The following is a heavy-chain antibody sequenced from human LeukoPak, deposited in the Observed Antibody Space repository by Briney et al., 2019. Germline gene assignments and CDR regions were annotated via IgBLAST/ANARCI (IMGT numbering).Heavy chain of an antibody. J-gene: IGHJ4*02. D-gene: IGHD5-24*01. V-gene: IGHV4-30-4*01. CDR2: IYYSGST. CDR1: GGSISSGDYY. CDR3: ARAAVQMATSGSFDY. Sequence: SETLSLTCTVSGGSISSGDYYWSWIRQPPGKGLEWIGYIYYSGSTYYNPSLKSRVTISVDTSKNQFSLKLSSVTAADTAVYYCARAAVQMATSGSFDYWGQGTLVTVSS.